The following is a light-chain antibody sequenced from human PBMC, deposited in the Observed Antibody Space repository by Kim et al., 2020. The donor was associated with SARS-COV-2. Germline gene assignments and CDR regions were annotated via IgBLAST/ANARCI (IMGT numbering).Light chain of an antibody. CDR3: QQYFTYPS. CDR1: GGVSGY. Sequence: AIRLTQSPSSVSASTGDRVSITCRASGGVSGYLAWYQQKPGKAPNLLIYAASTLQSGVPSRFSGSGSGTDFSLTITNLQSEDFATYYCQQYFTYPSFGGGTKVDIK. V-gene: IGKV1-8*01. J-gene: IGKJ4*01. CDR2: AAS.